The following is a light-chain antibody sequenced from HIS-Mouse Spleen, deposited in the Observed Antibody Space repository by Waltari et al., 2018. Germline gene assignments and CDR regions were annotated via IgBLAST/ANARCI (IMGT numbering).Light chain of an antibody. CDR1: ALPQQY. CDR2: EDS. CDR3: YSTDSSGNHRV. J-gene: IGLJ2*01. Sequence: SYELTQPPSVSVSPGQTAMITCSGDALPQQYAYWYQQKSGQAPVLVIYEDSKRPAGTPERFAGSSTGTMATLTISGAQVEDEADYYCYSTDSSGNHRVFGGGTKLTVL. V-gene: IGLV3-10*01.